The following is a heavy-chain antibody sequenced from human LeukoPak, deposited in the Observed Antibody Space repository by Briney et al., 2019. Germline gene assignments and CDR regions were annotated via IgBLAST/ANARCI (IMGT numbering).Heavy chain of an antibody. D-gene: IGHD1-26*01. V-gene: IGHV1-2*02. CDR2: INPNSGGT. Sequence: ASVKVSCKASGYTFTGYYMHWVRQAPGQGLEWMGWINPNSGGTNYAQKFQGRVTMTRDTSISTAYMELSRLRSDDTAVYYCAREYSGSYYYYYYYYMDVWGKGATVTISS. CDR3: AREYSGSYYYYYYYYMDV. CDR1: GYTFTGYY. J-gene: IGHJ6*03.